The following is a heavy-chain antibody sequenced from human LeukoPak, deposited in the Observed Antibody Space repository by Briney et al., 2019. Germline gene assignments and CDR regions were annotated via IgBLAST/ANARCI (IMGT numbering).Heavy chain of an antibody. D-gene: IGHD6-6*01. V-gene: IGHV3-7*01. CDR2: IKQDGSEK. CDR3: ARERSSSSSFFDY. CDR1: GFTVSSYW. J-gene: IGHJ4*02. Sequence: GGSRRLSCAASGFTVSSYWMSWVRQAPGKGLEWVANIKQDGSEKYYVDSVKGRFTISRDNAKNSLYLQMNSLRAEDTAVYYCARERSSSSSFFDYWGQGTLVTVSS.